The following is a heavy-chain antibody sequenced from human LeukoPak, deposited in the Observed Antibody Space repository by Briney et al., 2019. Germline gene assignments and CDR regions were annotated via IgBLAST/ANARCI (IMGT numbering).Heavy chain of an antibody. Sequence: GGSLRLSCAASGFTFSSYSMNWVRQAPGKGLEWVSYISSSSSTIYYADSVKGRFTISRDNAKNSLYLQMNSLRAEDTAVYYCARGYCSGGSCYRWGNWFDPWGQGTLVTVSS. CDR1: GFTFSSYS. CDR3: ARGYCSGGSCYRWGNWFDP. V-gene: IGHV3-48*01. CDR2: ISSSSSTI. J-gene: IGHJ5*02. D-gene: IGHD2-15*01.